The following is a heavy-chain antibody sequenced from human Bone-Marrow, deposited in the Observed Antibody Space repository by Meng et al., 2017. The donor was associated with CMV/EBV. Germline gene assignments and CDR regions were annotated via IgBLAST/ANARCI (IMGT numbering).Heavy chain of an antibody. CDR3: ARDYYGSGVGGNYFDY. D-gene: IGHD3-10*01. CDR1: GLRFSDQY. J-gene: IGHJ4*02. Sequence: GESLKISCAASGLRFSDQYMIWIRQAPGKGLEWVAFIDGSGSATFHADSLKGRFTVSKDNAKNSLFLQMNSLRAEDTAMYYCARDYYGSGVGGNYFDYWGQGTLVTVSS. CDR2: IDGSGSAT. V-gene: IGHV3-11*04.